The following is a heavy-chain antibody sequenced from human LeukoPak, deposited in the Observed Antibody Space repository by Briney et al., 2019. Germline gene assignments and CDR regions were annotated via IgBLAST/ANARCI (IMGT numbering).Heavy chain of an antibody. CDR2: IKQDGSEK. Sequence: PGGSLRLTCAASGFTFSNYWMSWVRQAPGKGLEWVANIKQDGSEKCYVDSVKGRFTISRDNAKNSLYLQMNSLRAEDTAVYYWARDRWELLSNSYHYCGLDVWGQGTTVTVSS. J-gene: IGHJ6*01. CDR1: GFTFSNYW. D-gene: IGHD2-15*01. CDR3: ARDRWELLSNSYHYCGLDV. V-gene: IGHV3-7*01.